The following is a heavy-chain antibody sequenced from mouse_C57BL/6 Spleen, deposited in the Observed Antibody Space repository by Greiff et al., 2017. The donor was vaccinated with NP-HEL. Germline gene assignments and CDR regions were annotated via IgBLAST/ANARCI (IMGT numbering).Heavy chain of an antibody. CDR3: ARELGSNYVPYAMDY. D-gene: IGHD2-5*01. V-gene: IGHV5-4*01. Sequence: EVKVVESGGGLVKPGGSLKLSCAASGFTFSSYAMSCVRQTPDKRLEWFATIIDGGSYTYYPDNVKGRFTISRDNAKNNLYLQMSHLKAEDTAMYYWARELGSNYVPYAMDYWGQGTSVTVSS. CDR2: IIDGGSYT. CDR1: GFTFSSYA. J-gene: IGHJ4*01.